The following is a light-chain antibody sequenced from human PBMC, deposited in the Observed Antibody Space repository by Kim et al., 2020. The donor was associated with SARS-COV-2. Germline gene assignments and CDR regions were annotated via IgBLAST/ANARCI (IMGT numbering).Light chain of an antibody. V-gene: IGLV3-19*01. J-gene: IGLJ3*02. CDR3: NSRDSSGNHWV. Sequence: SSELTQDPAVSVALGQTVRITCQGDSLRSYYASWYQQKPGQAPVLVIYGKNNRPSGIPDRFSGSSSGNTASLTITGAKAEDEADYYCNSRDSSGNHWVLGGGTKLTVL. CDR1: SLRSYY. CDR2: GKN.